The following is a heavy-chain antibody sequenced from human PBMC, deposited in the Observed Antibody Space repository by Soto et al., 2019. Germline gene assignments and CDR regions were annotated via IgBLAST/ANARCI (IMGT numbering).Heavy chain of an antibody. J-gene: IGHJ5*02. V-gene: IGHV3-30*18. Sequence: QVQLVESGGGVVQPGRSLRLSCAASGFTFSSYGMHWVRQAPGKGLEWVAVISYDGSNKYYADSVKGRFTISRDNSKNTLYLQMNSLRAEDTAVYYCAKDRGSYYVCWFDPWGQGTLVTVSS. D-gene: IGHD1-26*01. CDR3: AKDRGSYYVCWFDP. CDR2: ISYDGSNK. CDR1: GFTFSSYG.